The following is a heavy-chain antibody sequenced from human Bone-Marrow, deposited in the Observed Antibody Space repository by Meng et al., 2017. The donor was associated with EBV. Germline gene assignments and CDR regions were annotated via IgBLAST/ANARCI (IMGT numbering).Heavy chain of an antibody. J-gene: IGHJ4*01. Sequence: QFTLKESGPTLVKPTQPLTLTCNFSGFSLRASGVSVGWIPQPPGKALEWLANIYWDDDQRYSPSLKSRLSITKDTSKNQVVLTMTNMDPVDTATYFCVHKKESTAFYFDYWGHGTLVTVSS. V-gene: IGHV2-5*02. CDR2: IYWDDDQ. CDR3: VHKKESTAFYFDY. CDR1: GFSLRASGVS.